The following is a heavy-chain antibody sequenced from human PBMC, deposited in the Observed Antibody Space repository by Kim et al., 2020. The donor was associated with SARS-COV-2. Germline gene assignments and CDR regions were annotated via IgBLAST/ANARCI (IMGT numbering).Heavy chain of an antibody. Sequence: YYVDSVKGRFTISRDNAKNSLYLQMNSLRAEDTAVYYCARDWNYYPAFDIWGQGTMVTVSS. V-gene: IGHV3-7*01. CDR3: ARDWNYYPAFDI. D-gene: IGHD3-22*01. J-gene: IGHJ3*02.